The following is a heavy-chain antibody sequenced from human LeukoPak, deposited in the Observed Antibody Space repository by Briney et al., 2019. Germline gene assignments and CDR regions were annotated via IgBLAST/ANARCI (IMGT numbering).Heavy chain of an antibody. D-gene: IGHD6-19*01. CDR1: GFTFNNYS. Sequence: GGSLRLSCAASGFTFNNYSMNWVRQAPGKGLEWVSSISSRSSYISYAVSVKGRFTISRDNAKNSLYLQMNSLRAEDAAMYYCARGLVVAGFDYWGQGTLVTVSS. J-gene: IGHJ4*02. V-gene: IGHV3-21*01. CDR2: ISSRSSYI. CDR3: ARGLVVAGFDY.